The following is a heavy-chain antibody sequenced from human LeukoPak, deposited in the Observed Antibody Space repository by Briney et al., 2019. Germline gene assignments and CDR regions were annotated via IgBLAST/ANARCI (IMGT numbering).Heavy chain of an antibody. CDR3: ARRDYYGAGSYYFDY. D-gene: IGHD3-10*01. CDR1: GYSFTSYW. V-gene: IGHV5-51*01. CDR2: IYPGDSDT. Sequence: GESLQISCQGSGYSFTSYWIGWVRQMPGKGLEWMGIIYPGDSDTRYSPSFQGQVTISADKSISTAYLQWSSLKASDTAMYYCARRDYYGAGSYYFDYWGQGTLVTVSS. J-gene: IGHJ4*02.